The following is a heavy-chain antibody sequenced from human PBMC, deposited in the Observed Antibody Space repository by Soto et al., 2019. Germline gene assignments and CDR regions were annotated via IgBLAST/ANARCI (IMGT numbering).Heavy chain of an antibody. V-gene: IGHV4-4*07. D-gene: IGHD3-3*01. J-gene: IGHJ6*02. Sequence: SETLSLTCTVSGGSISSYYWSWIRQPAGKGLEWIGRIYTSGSTNYNPSLKSRVTMSVDTSKNQFSLKLSSVTAADTAVYYCARVTTIFGVVTPSYYYYGMDVWGQGTTVTVSS. CDR1: GGSISSYY. CDR2: IYTSGST. CDR3: ARVTTIFGVVTPSYYYYGMDV.